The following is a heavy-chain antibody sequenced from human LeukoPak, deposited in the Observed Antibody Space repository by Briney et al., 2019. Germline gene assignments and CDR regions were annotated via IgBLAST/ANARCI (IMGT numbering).Heavy chain of an antibody. V-gene: IGHV1-2*02. Sequence: ASVKVSCKASGYTFTGYYMHWVRQAPGQGLEWMGWINPNSGGRNYAQKFQGRVTMTRDTSISTAYMELSRLISDDTAVYYCARDVAAAGTEYNWFDPWGQGTLVTVPS. J-gene: IGHJ5*02. D-gene: IGHD6-13*01. CDR2: INPNSGGR. CDR1: GYTFTGYY. CDR3: ARDVAAAGTEYNWFDP.